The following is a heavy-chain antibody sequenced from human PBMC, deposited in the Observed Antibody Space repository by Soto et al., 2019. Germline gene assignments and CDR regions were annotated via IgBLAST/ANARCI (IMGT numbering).Heavy chain of an antibody. Sequence: GWSLRLSCAASGFSFSNDNMNWIRQAPGKGLEWVSSIISSGSFIYYADSVKGRFTISRDNAKNSLYLQMNSLRAEDTALYYCARVADYYDSSGHLPVGDWGQGT. V-gene: IGHV3-21*01. CDR2: IISSGSFI. J-gene: IGHJ4*02. D-gene: IGHD3-22*01. CDR1: GFSFSNDN. CDR3: ARVADYYDSSGHLPVGD.